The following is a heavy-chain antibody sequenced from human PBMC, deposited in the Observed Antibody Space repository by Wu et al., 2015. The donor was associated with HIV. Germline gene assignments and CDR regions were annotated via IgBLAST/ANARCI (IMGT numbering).Heavy chain of an antibody. CDR2: MNPNSGNT. Sequence: QVQLVQSGAEVKKPGASVKVSCKASGYTFTFYDINWVRQATGQGLEWMGWMNPNSGNTGYAQKFQGRITMARNTSIRTAYMELSSLRSEDTAIYYCARQRAYTSGWYIFDHWGQGTLVTVSS. V-gene: IGHV1-8*01. D-gene: IGHD6-19*01. J-gene: IGHJ5*02. CDR1: GYTFTFYD. CDR3: ARQRAYTSGWYIFDH.